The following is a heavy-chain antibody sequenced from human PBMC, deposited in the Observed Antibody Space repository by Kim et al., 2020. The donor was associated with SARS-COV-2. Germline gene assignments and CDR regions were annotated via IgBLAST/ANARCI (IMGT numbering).Heavy chain of an antibody. V-gene: IGHV7-4-1*02. D-gene: IGHD6-6*01. J-gene: IGHJ4*02. Sequence: ASVKVSCKASGYPFTNHPMNWVRQAPGHGLEWIGWINTNTGNPTYAQGLTGRFVFSLDTSVSTAYLHISSLKAEDTAVYFCARDKGIVPDPYFFDYWGQGTLVTVSS. CDR2: INTNTGNP. CDR1: GYPFTNHP. CDR3: ARDKGIVPDPYFFDY.